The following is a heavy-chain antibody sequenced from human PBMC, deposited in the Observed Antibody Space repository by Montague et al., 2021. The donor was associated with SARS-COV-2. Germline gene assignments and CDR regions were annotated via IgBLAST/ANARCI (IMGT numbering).Heavy chain of an antibody. D-gene: IGHD5/OR15-5a*01. V-gene: IGHV4-61*02. J-gene: IGHJ4*02. CDR2: IYTTGST. CDR1: GGSISGFSYY. CDR3: ARTVIYSVYAFAYFDF. Sequence: TLSLTCTVSGGSISGFSYYWSWIRQPAGMGLEWIGRIYTTGSTNYNPSLKSRITISGDTSRNQFSLRLTTVTAADTAMYYGARTVIYSVYAFAYFDFWGQGVLVTVSS.